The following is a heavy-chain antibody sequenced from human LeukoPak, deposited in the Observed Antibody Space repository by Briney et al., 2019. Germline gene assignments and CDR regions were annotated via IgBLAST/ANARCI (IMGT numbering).Heavy chain of an antibody. Sequence: PGGSLRLSCTASGFAFSSYWMSWGRQAPGKGLEWVAAIKEDESDIYYVESVKGRFTISRDNTKNSLYLQMNNLRAEDTAVFYCARDVYWGQGTLVTVSS. CDR1: GFAFSSYW. V-gene: IGHV3-7*04. CDR2: IKEDESDI. CDR3: ARDVY. J-gene: IGHJ4*02.